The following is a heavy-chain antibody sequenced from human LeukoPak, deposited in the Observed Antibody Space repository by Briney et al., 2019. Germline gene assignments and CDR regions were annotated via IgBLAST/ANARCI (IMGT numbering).Heavy chain of an antibody. J-gene: IGHJ4*02. D-gene: IGHD6-13*01. V-gene: IGHV1-18*01. CDR3: ARASGKPNLSSHWYGGLGD. Sequence: ASVTVSCKASGYIFVSYGIRWVRQAPGQGLEWMGWISAYNGNTNYAQKVQGRVTMTRDTSTSTAYMELRSLRSDDTAVYYCARASGKPNLSSHWYGGLGDWGPGTLVTVSS. CDR1: GYIFVSYG. CDR2: ISAYNGNT.